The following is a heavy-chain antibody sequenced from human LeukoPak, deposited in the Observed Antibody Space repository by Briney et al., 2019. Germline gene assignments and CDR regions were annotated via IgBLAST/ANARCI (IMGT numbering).Heavy chain of an antibody. J-gene: IGHJ3*02. CDR2: INHSGST. Sequence: SETLSLTCAVYGGSFSGYYWSWIRQPPGKGLEWIGEINHSGSTNYNPSLKSRVTISVDTSKNQFSLKLSSVTAADTAVYYCAGVYGDYVSDAFDIWGQGTMVTVSS. V-gene: IGHV4-34*01. CDR3: AGVYGDYVSDAFDI. D-gene: IGHD4-17*01. CDR1: GGSFSGYY.